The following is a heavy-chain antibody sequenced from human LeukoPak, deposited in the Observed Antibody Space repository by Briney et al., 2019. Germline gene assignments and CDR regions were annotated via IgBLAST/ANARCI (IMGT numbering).Heavy chain of an antibody. Sequence: PGGSLRLSCAASGFTFSSQAMSWVRQAPGKGLEWVSVIGGSGSITYYRDSVKGWFTISRDNSKNTMYLQMNSLRAEDTAVYYCASAGSGWYDYWGQGTLVTVSS. V-gene: IGHV3-23*01. J-gene: IGHJ4*02. CDR1: GFTFSSQA. CDR3: ASAGSGWYDY. D-gene: IGHD6-19*01. CDR2: IGGSGSIT.